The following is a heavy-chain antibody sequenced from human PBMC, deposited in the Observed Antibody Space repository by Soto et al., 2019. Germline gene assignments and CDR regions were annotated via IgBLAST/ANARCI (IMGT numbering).Heavy chain of an antibody. V-gene: IGHV1-69*12. J-gene: IGHJ4*02. CDR3: ASGIQLWLRRINTGYSG. CDR1: GGTFSTYA. D-gene: IGHD5-18*01. CDR2: IIPMFGTA. Sequence: QVQLVQSGAEVKKPESSVKVSCKAPGGTFSTYAISWVRQAPGQGLEWMGGIIPMFGTANYAQRFQDRVTITGDESTHTVYMALTSLRSAATAVYFCASGIQLWLRRINTGYSGWGQGTLVTVSS.